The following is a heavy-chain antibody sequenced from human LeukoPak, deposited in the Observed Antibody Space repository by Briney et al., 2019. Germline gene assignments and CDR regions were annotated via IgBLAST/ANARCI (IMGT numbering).Heavy chain of an antibody. CDR3: ASTRGYSYGPLDY. CDR1: GFTFSSYW. J-gene: IGHJ4*02. CDR2: IKQDGSEK. Sequence: GGSLRLSCAASGFTFSSYWMSWVRQAPGKGLEWVANIKQDGSEKYYVDSVKGRFTISRDNAKNSLYLQMNSLRAEDTAKYYCASTRGYSYGPLDYWGQGTLVTVSS. D-gene: IGHD5-18*01. V-gene: IGHV3-7*01.